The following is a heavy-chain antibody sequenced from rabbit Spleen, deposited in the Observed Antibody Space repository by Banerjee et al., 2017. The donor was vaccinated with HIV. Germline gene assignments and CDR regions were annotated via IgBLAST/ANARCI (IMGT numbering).Heavy chain of an antibody. CDR2: IDPVFGST. CDR3: ARSDVGYVFLRLDL. CDR1: GFSFSANYY. V-gene: IGHV1S7*01. D-gene: IGHD6-1*01. J-gene: IGHJ3*01. Sequence: QSLEESGGGLVQPEGSLTLTCTASGFSFSANYYMCWVRQAPGKGLEWIGYIDPVFGSTYYATWVNGRFTISSHNAQNTLYLQLNSLTAADTATYFCARSDVGYVFLRLDLWGPGTLVTVS.